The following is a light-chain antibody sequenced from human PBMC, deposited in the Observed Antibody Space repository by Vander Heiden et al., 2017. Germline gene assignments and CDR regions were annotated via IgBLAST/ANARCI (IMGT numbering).Light chain of an antibody. V-gene: IGKV4-1*01. CDR3: EQHSTKT. J-gene: IGKJ1*01. Sequence: DIVLTQSPDPLAVSLGERATINYKSSQSVLSSFNSKNHLAWFRQKPRQPPVLLIYWASTREAGVPDRFSGSGSGTDFTLTISNMQAEDVAVYYCEQHSTKTFGQGTKVEIK. CDR1: QSVLSSFNSKNH. CDR2: WAS.